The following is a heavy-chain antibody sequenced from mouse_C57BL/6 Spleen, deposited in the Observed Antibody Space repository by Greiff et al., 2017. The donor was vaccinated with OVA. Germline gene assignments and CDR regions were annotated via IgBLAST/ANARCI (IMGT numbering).Heavy chain of an antibody. V-gene: IGHV5-4*01. CDR3: ARDRDGNSNAMDY. Sequence: EVKLVESGGGLVKPGGSLKLSCAASGFTFSSYAMSWVRQTPEKRLEWVATISDGGSYTYYPDNVKGRFTISRDNAKNNLYLQMSHLKSEDTAMYYCARDRDGNSNAMDYWGQGTSVTVPS. CDR1: GFTFSSYA. CDR2: ISDGGSYT. J-gene: IGHJ4*01. D-gene: IGHD2-1*01.